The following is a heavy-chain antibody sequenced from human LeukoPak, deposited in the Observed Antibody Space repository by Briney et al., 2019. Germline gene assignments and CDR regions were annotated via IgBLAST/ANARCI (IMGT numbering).Heavy chain of an antibody. D-gene: IGHD2-2*03. CDR3: ARGGYCSSTSCPNSAWFDP. CDR2: INPSGGST. CDR1: GYTFTSYY. V-gene: IGHV1-46*01. Sequence: ASVKVSFKASGYTFTSYYMHWVRQAPGQGLEWMGIINPSGGSTSYAQKFQGRVTMTRDTSTSTVYMELSSLRSEDTAVYYCARGGYCSSTSCPNSAWFDPWGQGTLVTVSS. J-gene: IGHJ5*02.